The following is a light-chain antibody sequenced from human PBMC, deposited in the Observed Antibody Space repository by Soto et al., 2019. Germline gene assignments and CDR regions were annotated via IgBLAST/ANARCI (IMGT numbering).Light chain of an antibody. Sequence: ASQSVSSSYLAWYQQKPGQAPRLLIYGASSRASGIPDRFSFFEPRTDYALGLRSLHSDCFALSICQHHCTAARTFSVGTKVDIK. CDR1: QSVSSSY. CDR2: GAS. J-gene: IGKJ4*01. CDR3: QHHCTAART. V-gene: IGKV3-20*01.